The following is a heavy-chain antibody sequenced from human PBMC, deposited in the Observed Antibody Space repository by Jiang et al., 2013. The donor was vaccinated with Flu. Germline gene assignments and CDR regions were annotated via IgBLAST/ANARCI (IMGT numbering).Heavy chain of an antibody. CDR3: ARDRYSHGYGWSTP. CDR2: IYYSGST. J-gene: IGHJ5*02. D-gene: IGHD5-18*01. CDR1: GGSISSYY. Sequence: GSGLVKPSETLSLTCTVSGGSISSYYWSWIRQPPGKGLEWIGYIYYSGSTNYNPSLKSRVTISVDTSKNQFSLKLSSVTAADTAVYYCARDRYSHGYGWSTPWGQG. V-gene: IGHV4-59*01.